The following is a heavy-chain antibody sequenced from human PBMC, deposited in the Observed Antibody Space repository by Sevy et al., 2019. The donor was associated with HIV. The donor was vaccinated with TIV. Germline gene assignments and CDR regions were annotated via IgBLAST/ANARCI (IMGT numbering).Heavy chain of an antibody. CDR3: VRAIAADGSF. Sequence: GGSLRLSCVASGFTLNSYWMSWVRQAPGKGLEWVANIKQDGSVKYYVNSVKGRFTISRDNARNLLYLQMNSVRVEGTALYYCVRAIAADGSFWGQGTLVTVSS. CDR1: GFTLNSYW. V-gene: IGHV3-7*01. J-gene: IGHJ4*02. CDR2: IKQDGSVK. D-gene: IGHD6-13*01.